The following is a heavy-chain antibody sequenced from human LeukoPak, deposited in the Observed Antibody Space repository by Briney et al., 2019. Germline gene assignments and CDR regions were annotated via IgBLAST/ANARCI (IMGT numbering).Heavy chain of an antibody. J-gene: IGHJ4*02. CDR2: ISYDGSNK. CDR1: GFTFSSYG. D-gene: IGHD3-10*01. V-gene: IGHV3-30*18. Sequence: GRSLRLSYAASGFTFSSYGMHWVRQAPGKGLEWVAVISYDGSNKYYADSVKGRFTISRDNSKNTLYLQMNSLRAEDTAVYYCAKGEWFGELGFDYRGQGTLVTVYS. CDR3: AKGEWFGELGFDY.